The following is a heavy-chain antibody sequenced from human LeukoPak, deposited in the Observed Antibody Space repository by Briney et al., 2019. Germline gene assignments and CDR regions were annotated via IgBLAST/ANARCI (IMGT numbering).Heavy chain of an antibody. CDR2: NYSGGST. J-gene: IGHJ4*02. Sequence: PGGSLRLSCAASGFTVSSNYTSWVRQAPGKGLEWVSVNYSGGSTYYADSVKGRFTISRDNSKNTLYLQMNSLRAEDTAVYYCAEGEQLAQFDYWGQGTLVTVSS. V-gene: IGHV3-53*01. CDR3: AEGEQLAQFDY. D-gene: IGHD6-6*01. CDR1: GFTVSSNY.